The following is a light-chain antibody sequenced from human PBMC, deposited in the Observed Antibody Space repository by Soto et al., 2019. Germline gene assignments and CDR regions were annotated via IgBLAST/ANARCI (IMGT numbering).Light chain of an antibody. CDR3: QQYNKWPPIT. Sequence: DIVMTHSPDSLAVSLGERATINCKSSQSVLYRSNKKNYLAWYQQKPGQPPKLLIYWASTRESGVPDRFSGSGSGTDFTLTISSLQSEDFAVYYCQQYNKWPPITFGQGTRLEIK. J-gene: IGKJ5*01. CDR2: WAS. V-gene: IGKV4-1*01. CDR1: QSVLYRSNKKNY.